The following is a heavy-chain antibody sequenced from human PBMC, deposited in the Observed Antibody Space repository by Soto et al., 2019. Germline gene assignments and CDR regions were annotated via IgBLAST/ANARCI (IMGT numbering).Heavy chain of an antibody. J-gene: IGHJ5*02. CDR3: AKGNTPGIVAAGRGFDP. D-gene: IGHD6-13*01. CDR2: INPNSGGT. CDR1: GYTFTGYY. Sequence: GASVKVSCKASGYTFTGYYMHWVRQAPGQGLEWMGWINPNSGGTNYAQKFQGRVTMTRDTSISTAYMELSRLRSDDTAVYYCAKGNTPGIVAAGRGFDPWGQGTLVTVSS. V-gene: IGHV1-2*02.